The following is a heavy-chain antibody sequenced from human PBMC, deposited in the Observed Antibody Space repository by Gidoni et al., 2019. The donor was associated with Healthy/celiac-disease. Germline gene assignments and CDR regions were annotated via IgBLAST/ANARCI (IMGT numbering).Heavy chain of an antibody. J-gene: IGHJ4*02. D-gene: IGHD3-16*01. Sequence: GVRQAPGKGLEWVAVISYDGSNKYYADSVKGRFTISRDNSKNTLYLQMNSLRAEDTAVYYCARDAGPLYYDYVWGQGTLVTVSS. V-gene: IGHV3-30-3*01. CDR3: ARDAGPLYYDYV. CDR2: ISYDGSNK.